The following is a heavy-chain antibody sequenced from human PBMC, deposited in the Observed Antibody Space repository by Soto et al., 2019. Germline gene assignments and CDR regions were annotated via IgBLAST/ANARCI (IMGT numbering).Heavy chain of an antibody. CDR2: ISGSGGST. D-gene: IGHD5-12*01. Sequence: GGSLRLSCAASGFTFSSYAMSWVRQAPGKGLEWVSAISGSGGSTYYADSVKGRFTISRDNSKNTLYLQMNSLRAEDTAVYYCANPPYGGYGPAYDYWGQGTLVTVSS. V-gene: IGHV3-23*01. CDR1: GFTFSSYA. J-gene: IGHJ4*02. CDR3: ANPPYGGYGPAYDY.